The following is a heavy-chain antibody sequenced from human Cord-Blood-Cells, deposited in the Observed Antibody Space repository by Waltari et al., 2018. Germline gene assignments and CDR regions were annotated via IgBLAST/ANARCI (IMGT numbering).Heavy chain of an antibody. D-gene: IGHD6-19*01. J-gene: IGHJ4*02. CDR1: GGSISSYY. Sequence: QVQLQESGPGLAKPSETLSLTCTVSGGSISSYYWSWIRQPPGKGLEWIGYIYYSGSTNYNPSLKSRVTISVDTSKNQFSLKLSSVTAADTAVYYCARGWYSSGWYYFDYWGQGTLVTVSS. CDR2: IYYSGST. CDR3: ARGWYSSGWYYFDY. V-gene: IGHV4-59*01.